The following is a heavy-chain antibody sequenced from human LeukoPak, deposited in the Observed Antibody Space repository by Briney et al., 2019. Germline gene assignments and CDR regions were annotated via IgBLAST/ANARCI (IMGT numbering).Heavy chain of an antibody. CDR2: ISSSSSYI. D-gene: IGHD5-18*01. CDR1: GFTFSSYS. Sequence: GGSLRLSCAASGFTFSSYSMNWVRQAPGKGLEWVSSISSSSSYIYYADSVKGRFTISRDNAKNSLYLQMNSLRAEDTAVYYCAREHSYDYYFDYWGQGTLVTVSS. J-gene: IGHJ4*02. V-gene: IGHV3-21*01. CDR3: AREHSYDYYFDY.